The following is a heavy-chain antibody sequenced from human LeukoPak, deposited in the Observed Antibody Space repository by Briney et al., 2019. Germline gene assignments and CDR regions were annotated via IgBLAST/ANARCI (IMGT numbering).Heavy chain of an antibody. J-gene: IGHJ5*02. CDR2: INPSGGST. D-gene: IGHD4-17*01. CDR1: GYTFSNYY. V-gene: IGHV1-46*01. CDR3: ARDSTVTTFRGCVDP. Sequence: ASVKVSCKASGYTFSNYYVHWVRQAPGQGLEWMGVINPSGGSTNYAQKFQGRVTMSRDTCTSTVYMEMSSLRSEDTAVYYCARDSTVTTFRGCVDPWGQGTLVTVSS.